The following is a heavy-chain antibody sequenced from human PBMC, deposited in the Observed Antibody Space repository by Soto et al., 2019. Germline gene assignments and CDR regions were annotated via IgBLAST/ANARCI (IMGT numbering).Heavy chain of an antibody. D-gene: IGHD5-12*01. V-gene: IGHV1-18*04. Sequence: ASVKVSCKASGYTFTSYGISWVRQAPGQGLEWMGWISVYNGNTDYAQKFQGRVTMTTDTSTSTAYMELRSLRSDDTAVYYCATSYDSGFDPWGQGTLVTVSS. CDR3: ATSYDSGFDP. CDR1: GYTFTSYG. CDR2: ISVYNGNT. J-gene: IGHJ5*02.